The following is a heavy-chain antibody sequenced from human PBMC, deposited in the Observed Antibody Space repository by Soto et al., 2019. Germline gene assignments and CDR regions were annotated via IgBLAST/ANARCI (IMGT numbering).Heavy chain of an antibody. CDR2: IIPIFGTA. CDR1: GGSFTYT. CDR3: ARLHSHGTYGMDV. J-gene: IGHJ6*02. D-gene: IGHD5-18*01. V-gene: IGHV1-69*13. Sequence: SVKVSCKASGGSFTYTLSWVRQSPGQGLEWMGGIIPIFGTANYAQKFQGRVTITADESTKTAYMELSTLRSEDTAVYYCARLHSHGTYGMDVWGQGTTVTVSS.